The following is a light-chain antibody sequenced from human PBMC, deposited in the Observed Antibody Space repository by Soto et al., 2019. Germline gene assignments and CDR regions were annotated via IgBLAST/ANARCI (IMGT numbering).Light chain of an antibody. CDR1: QGISSY. CDR2: AAS. CDR3: LQYSGYVPA. V-gene: IGKV1-9*01. Sequence: IQLTHSPSSLSASVGGRVTIGFLASQGISSYLAWYQQKPGKAPKRLIYAASDLESGVPSRFSGSGFGTEFTLTISSLQSEDFATYYCLQYSGYVPAFGGGTKVDIK. J-gene: IGKJ4*01.